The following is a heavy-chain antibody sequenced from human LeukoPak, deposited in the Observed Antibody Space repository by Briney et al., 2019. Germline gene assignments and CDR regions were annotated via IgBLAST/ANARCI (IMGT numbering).Heavy chain of an antibody. J-gene: IGHJ6*02. CDR1: GFTFSSYW. V-gene: IGHV3-7*01. D-gene: IGHD2-2*01. CDR2: IKQDGSVK. Sequence: GGSLRLSCAASGFTFSSYWMSWVRQAPGKGLEWVANIKQDGSVKYYVDSVKGRFSISRDNAKNSLYLQMNSLRAEDTAVYYCAREDAMDYYYYYGIDVWGQGTTVTVSS. CDR3: AREDAMDYYYYYGIDV.